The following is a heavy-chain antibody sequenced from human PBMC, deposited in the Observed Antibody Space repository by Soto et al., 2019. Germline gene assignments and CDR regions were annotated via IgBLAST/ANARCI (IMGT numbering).Heavy chain of an antibody. CDR1: GFTFSSYV. D-gene: IGHD6-19*01. CDR2: ISTYGATT. CDR3: VTKHSSAWYYDY. J-gene: IGHJ4*02. Sequence: PGGSLRLSCSASGFTFSSYVMHWVRQAPGKGLEYVSAISTYGATTSYADSVKGRFTISRDNSKNTLYLQMSSLRAEDTAVYHCVTKHSSAWYYDYWGQGTLVTVSS. V-gene: IGHV3-64D*06.